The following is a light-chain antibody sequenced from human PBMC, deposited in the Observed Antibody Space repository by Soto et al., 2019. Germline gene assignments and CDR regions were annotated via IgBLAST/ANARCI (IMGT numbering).Light chain of an antibody. CDR1: QSVSSY. J-gene: IGKJ4*01. Sequence: IVLTQSPATLSLSPGERATLSCMASQSVSSYLAWYQQKPGQAPRLLIYEASNRATGIPARFSGSGSGTDFTLTISSLETEDFAVYYCQQRNGWPLTFGGGTKV. V-gene: IGKV3-11*01. CDR2: EAS. CDR3: QQRNGWPLT.